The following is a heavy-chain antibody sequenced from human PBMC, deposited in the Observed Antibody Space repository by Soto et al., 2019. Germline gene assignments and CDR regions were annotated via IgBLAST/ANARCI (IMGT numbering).Heavy chain of an antibody. CDR3: AKDGNLYYDFWSGPTFDY. Sequence: GGALILSCSDSGFTFIIYAMRRVRQAPGKGLEWFSAISGSGGSTYYAYSVKGLFTISRDNSKNTLYLQMNSLRAEDTAVYYCAKDGNLYYDFWSGPTFDYWGQGTLVTVSS. CDR1: GFTFIIYA. J-gene: IGHJ4*02. D-gene: IGHD3-3*01. CDR2: ISGSGGST. V-gene: IGHV3-23*01.